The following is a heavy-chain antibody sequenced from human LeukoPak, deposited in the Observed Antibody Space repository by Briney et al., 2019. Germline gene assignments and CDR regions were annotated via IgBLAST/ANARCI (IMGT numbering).Heavy chain of an antibody. Sequence: GGSLRLSCAASGFTFSSYSMNWVRQAPGKWLEWVSSISSSSSYIYYADSVKGRFTISRDNAKNSLYLQMNSLRAEDTAVYYCASLLTYKPKYSNENHDYWGQGTLVTVSS. CDR2: ISSSSSYI. J-gene: IGHJ4*02. CDR1: GFTFSSYS. CDR3: ASLLTYKPKYSNENHDY. V-gene: IGHV3-21*01. D-gene: IGHD6-13*01.